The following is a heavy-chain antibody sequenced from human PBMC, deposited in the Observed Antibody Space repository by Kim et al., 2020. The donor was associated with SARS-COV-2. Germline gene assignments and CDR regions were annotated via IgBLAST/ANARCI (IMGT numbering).Heavy chain of an antibody. Sequence: SETLSLTCTVSGGSISSYYWSWIRQPPGKGLEWIGYIYYSGSTNYNPSLKSRVTISVDTSKNQFSLKLSSVTAADTAVYYCARGGMASGWSLSSYYFDYWGQGTLVTVSS. V-gene: IGHV4-59*01. CDR1: GGSISSYY. CDR3: ARGGMASGWSLSSYYFDY. J-gene: IGHJ4*02. CDR2: IYYSGST. D-gene: IGHD6-19*01.